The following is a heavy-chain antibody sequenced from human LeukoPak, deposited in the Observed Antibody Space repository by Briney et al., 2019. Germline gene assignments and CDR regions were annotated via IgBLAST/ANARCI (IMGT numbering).Heavy chain of an antibody. CDR1: GGSISSYY. CDR3: ARHVVGADAFDN. CDR2: IYYSGST. J-gene: IGHJ3*02. D-gene: IGHD1-26*01. Sequence: SETLSLTCTVSGGSISSYYWSWIRQPPGKGLEWIGYIYYSGSTNYNPSLKSRVTISVDTSKNQFSLNLSSATAADTAVYYCARHVVGADAFDNWGQGTLVTVSS. V-gene: IGHV4-59*08.